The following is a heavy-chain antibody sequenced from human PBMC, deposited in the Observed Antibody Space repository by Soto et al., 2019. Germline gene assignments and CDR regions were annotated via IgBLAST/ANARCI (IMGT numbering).Heavy chain of an antibody. CDR2: IWYDGSNK. J-gene: IGHJ4*02. CDR3: ARDRYSSGWYDLDY. V-gene: IGHV3-33*01. Sequence: QVQLVESGGGVVQPGRSLRLSCAASRFTFSSYGMHWVRQAPGKGLEWVAVIWYDGSNKYYADSVKGRFTISRDNSKNTLYLQMNSLRVEDTAVYYCARDRYSSGWYDLDYWGQGTLVTVSS. D-gene: IGHD6-19*01. CDR1: RFTFSSYG.